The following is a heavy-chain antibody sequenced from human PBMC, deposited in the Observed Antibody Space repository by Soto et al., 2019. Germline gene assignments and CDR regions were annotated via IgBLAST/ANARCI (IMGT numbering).Heavy chain of an antibody. J-gene: IGHJ3*02. CDR2: IYYTGST. V-gene: IGHV4-59*02. CDR3: ARDFRATGAFDI. Sequence: SETLSLTCTVSGVSVSSYYWSWIRQPPGKGLEWIGYIYYTGSTNYNSSLKSRITISLDTSKNQFSLKLSSVTAADTALYYCARDFRATGAFDIWGQGTMVTVSS. CDR1: GVSVSSYY.